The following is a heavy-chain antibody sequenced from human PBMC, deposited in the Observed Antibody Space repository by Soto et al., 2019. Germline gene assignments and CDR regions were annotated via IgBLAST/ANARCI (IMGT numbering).Heavy chain of an antibody. D-gene: IGHD3-16*01. Sequence: QVQLVQSGAEVKKPGSSVKVSCKASGDNFNNYSIIWVRQAPGQGLEWMGGIIPILGTAKYPQKFQGRVTITADESTTTAYMALSSLTSEDTAVYYCARARGHGSSYYYYYYGMDVWGQGTTVTVSS. CDR3: ARARGHGSSYYYYYYGMDV. CDR2: IIPILGTA. J-gene: IGHJ6*02. V-gene: IGHV1-69*16. CDR1: GDNFNNYS.